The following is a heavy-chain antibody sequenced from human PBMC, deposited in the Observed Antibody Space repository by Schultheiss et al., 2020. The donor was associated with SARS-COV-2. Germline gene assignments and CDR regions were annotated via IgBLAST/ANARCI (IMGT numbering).Heavy chain of an antibody. J-gene: IGHJ5*02. D-gene: IGHD1-1*01. CDR1: GFIFSSYW. CDR2: ISSNGGST. CDR3: AGSNNFRFDP. V-gene: IGHV3-64*01. Sequence: GGSLRLSCAASGFIFSSYWMSWVRQAPGKGLEYVSAISSNGGSTYYANSVKGRFTISRDNSKNTLYLQMGSLRAEDTAVYYCAGSNNFRFDPWGQGTLVTVSS.